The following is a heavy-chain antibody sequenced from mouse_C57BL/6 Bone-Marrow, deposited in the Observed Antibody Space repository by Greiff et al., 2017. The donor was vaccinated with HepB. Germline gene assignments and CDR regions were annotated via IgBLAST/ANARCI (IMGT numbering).Heavy chain of an antibody. Sequence: VQLQQPGAELVMPGASVKLSCKASGYTFTSYWMHWVKQRPGQGLEWIGEIDPSDSYTNYNQKFKGKSTLTVDKSSSTAYMQLSSLTSEDSAVYYCARTFYYYGSSSYFDVWGTGTTVTVSS. CDR2: IDPSDSYT. J-gene: IGHJ1*03. D-gene: IGHD1-1*01. CDR1: GYTFTSYW. V-gene: IGHV1-69*01. CDR3: ARTFYYYGSSSYFDV.